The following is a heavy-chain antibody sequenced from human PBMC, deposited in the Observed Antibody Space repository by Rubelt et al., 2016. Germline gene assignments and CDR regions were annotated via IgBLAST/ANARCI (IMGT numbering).Heavy chain of an antibody. CDR3: ARDKLPRDGMDV. CDR2: INHSGSA. D-gene: IGHD5-24*01. V-gene: IGHV4-34*01. J-gene: IGHJ6*02. CDR1: GGSFSGYY. Sequence: QVQLQQWGAGLLKPSETLSLTCAVFGGSFSGYYWTWIRQPPGKGLEWIGEINHSGSADYNLSLKSRLTISVDTSKNQFSRKLSLVTAAETAVNYGARDKLPRDGMDVWGQGTTVTVSS.